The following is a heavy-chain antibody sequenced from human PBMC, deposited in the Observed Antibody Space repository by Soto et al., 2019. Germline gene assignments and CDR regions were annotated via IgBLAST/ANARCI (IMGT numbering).Heavy chain of an antibody. CDR2: IYYSGST. V-gene: IGHV4-39*07. D-gene: IGHD6-19*01. Sequence: PSETLSLTCTVSGGSISSSSYYWGWIRQPPGKGLEWIGSIYYSGSTYYNPSLKSRVTISVDTSKNQFSLTLSSVTAADTAVYYCARGYTSAWSDWFDPWGQGTLVTVSS. CDR3: ARGYTSAWSDWFDP. CDR1: GGSISSSSYY. J-gene: IGHJ5*02.